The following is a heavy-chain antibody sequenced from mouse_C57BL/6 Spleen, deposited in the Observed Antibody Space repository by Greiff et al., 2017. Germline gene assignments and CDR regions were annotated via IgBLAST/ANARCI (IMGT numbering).Heavy chain of an antibody. V-gene: IGHV3-6*01. Sequence: VQLKESGPGLVKPSQSLSLTCSVTGYSITSGYYWNWIRQFPGNKLEWMGYISYDGSNNYNPSLKNRISITRDTSKNQFFLKLNSVTTEDTATYYCARDPLGRGYFDYWGQGTTLTVSS. CDR3: ARDPLGRGYFDY. CDR2: ISYDGSN. CDR1: GYSITSGYY. D-gene: IGHD4-1*01. J-gene: IGHJ2*01.